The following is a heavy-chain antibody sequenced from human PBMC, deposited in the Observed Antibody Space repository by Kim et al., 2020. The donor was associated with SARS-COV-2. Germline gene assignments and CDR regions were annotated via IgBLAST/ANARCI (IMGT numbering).Heavy chain of an antibody. D-gene: IGHD3-10*01. CDR3: ARTLVLSGYYGMDV. V-gene: IGHV3-33*01. J-gene: IGHJ6*02. Sequence: YGDSVKGRFTICRDNSKNTLYLEMNGMRAEDTAVYYCARTLVLSGYYGMDVGGQGTTVTVPS.